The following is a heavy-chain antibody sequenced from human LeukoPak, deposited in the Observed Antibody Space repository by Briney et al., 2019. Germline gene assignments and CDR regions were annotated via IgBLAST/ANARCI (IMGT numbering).Heavy chain of an antibody. J-gene: IGHJ5*01. D-gene: IGHD2-15*01. Sequence: GGSLRLSCVASGFTFSSYSMNWVRQAPGKGLEWVSYISSSGTTKYYADSVKGRFTISRDNVKNSLYLQMNSLRDEDTAVYYCAVEGYCSGGSCYTNWFDSWGQGTLVTVPS. CDR3: AVEGYCSGGSCYTNWFDS. CDR1: GFTFSSYS. CDR2: ISSSGTTK. V-gene: IGHV3-48*02.